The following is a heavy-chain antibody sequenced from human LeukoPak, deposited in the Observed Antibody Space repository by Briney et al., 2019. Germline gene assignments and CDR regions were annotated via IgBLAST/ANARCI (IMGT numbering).Heavy chain of an antibody. J-gene: IGHJ5*02. CDR2: IYYSGST. Sequence: SETLTLTCTVSGGSISSYYRSWIRQPPGKGLEWIGYIYYSGSTNYNPSLKSRVTISVDTSKNQFSLKLSSVTAADTAVYYCARAALLWFGELSPNCFELWRQRTLVTVSS. CDR3: ARAALLWFGELSPNCFEL. D-gene: IGHD3-10*01. CDR1: GGSISSYY. V-gene: IGHV4-59*01.